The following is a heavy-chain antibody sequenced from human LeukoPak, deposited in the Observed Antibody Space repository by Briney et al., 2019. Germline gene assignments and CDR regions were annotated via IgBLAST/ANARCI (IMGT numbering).Heavy chain of an antibody. CDR1: GFTFTNYW. CDR2: IKQDGSEK. D-gene: IGHD3-22*01. CDR3: AKVRIYYDSSGPFDY. J-gene: IGHJ4*02. V-gene: IGHV3-7*03. Sequence: PGGSLRLSCAASGFTFTNYWMSWVRQAPGKGLEWVAKIKQDGSEKYYVDSVKGRFTISRDNSKNTLYLQMNSLRAEDTAVYYCAKVRIYYDSSGPFDYWGQGTLVTVSS.